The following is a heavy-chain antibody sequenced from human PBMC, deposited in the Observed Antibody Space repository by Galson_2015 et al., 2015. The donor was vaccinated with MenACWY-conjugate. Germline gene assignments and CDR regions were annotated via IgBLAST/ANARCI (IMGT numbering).Heavy chain of an antibody. V-gene: IGHV3-53*01. D-gene: IGHD6-13*01. CDR1: GFTVSSSY. CDR3: ARDPPTAAGY. Sequence: SLRLSCAASGFTVSSSYMSWVRQAPGKGLEWVSFIYSGGSTYYADSVKGRFTISRDNSRNTLHLQMNSLRAEDTAVYYCARDPPTAAGYWGQGTLVTVSS. CDR2: IYSGGST. J-gene: IGHJ4*02.